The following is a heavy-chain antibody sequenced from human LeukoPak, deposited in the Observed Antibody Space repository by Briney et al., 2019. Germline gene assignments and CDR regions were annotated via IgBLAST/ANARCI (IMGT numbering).Heavy chain of an antibody. CDR2: IYVTGST. Sequence: SETLSLTCTVSGGSIGTYYWSWIRQSPGKGLEWIGYIYVTGSTRYNPYLQSRVTISVDTSRNQFFLKMSSVTAADTAVYYCARHMGGGIEDRAVWGKGTKLTVSS. CDR3: ARHMGGGIEDRAV. V-gene: IGHV4-59*08. J-gene: IGHJ6*03. CDR1: GGSIGTYY. D-gene: IGHD3-16*02.